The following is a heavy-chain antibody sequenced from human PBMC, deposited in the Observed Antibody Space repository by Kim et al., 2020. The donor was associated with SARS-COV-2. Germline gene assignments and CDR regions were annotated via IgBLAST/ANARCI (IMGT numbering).Heavy chain of an antibody. CDR3: ARVFGDSGYDSDAFDI. CDR1: GGYISSYY. CDR2: IYYSGST. Sequence: SETLSLTCTVSGGYISSYYWSWIRQPPGKGLEWIGYIYYSGSTNYNPSLKSRVTISVDTSKNQFSLKLSSVTAADTAVYYCARVFGDSGYDSDAFDIWG. V-gene: IGHV4-59*13. J-gene: IGHJ3*02. D-gene: IGHD5-12*01.